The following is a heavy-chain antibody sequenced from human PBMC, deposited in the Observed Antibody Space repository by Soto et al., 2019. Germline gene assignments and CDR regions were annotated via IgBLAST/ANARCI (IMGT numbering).Heavy chain of an antibody. CDR3: ARHVRGAVTMNWFDP. CDR1: GGSIISSNFY. J-gene: IGHJ5*02. CDR2: VEYGGST. D-gene: IGHD3-10*02. Sequence: QLQESGPGLVKLSETLSLTCTVSGGSIISSNFYWGWIRQPPGKGLEWIGSVEYGGSTYDNPSLKSRVTLSAATSKNQFSLKLTSVTAADTAIYYCARHVRGAVTMNWFDPWGHGTLVTVSS. V-gene: IGHV4-39*01.